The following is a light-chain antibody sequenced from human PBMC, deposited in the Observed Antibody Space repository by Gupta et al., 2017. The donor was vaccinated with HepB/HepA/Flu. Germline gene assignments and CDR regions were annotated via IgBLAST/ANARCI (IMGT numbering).Light chain of an antibody. Sequence: DIVLTQSPDFQSVSPKEKVTISCRASQSIGRSLNWFQQKPGQSPKLLIKYASESISGVPSSFSGSGSGTDFTLTINSLEADDAAVYYCHQSYTLPRTFGQGTKVEIK. CDR1: QSIGRS. CDR2: YAS. CDR3: HQSYTLPRT. J-gene: IGKJ1*01. V-gene: IGKV6D-21*02.